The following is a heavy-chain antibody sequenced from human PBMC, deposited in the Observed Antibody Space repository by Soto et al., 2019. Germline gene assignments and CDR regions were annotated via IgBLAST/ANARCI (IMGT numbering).Heavy chain of an antibody. Sequence: ASVKVSCKASGYTFTSYGISWVRQAPGQGLEWMGWISAYNGNTNYAQKHQGRVTMTTDTSTSTAYMELRSLRSDDTAVYYCARGTQGYIGFDFDRPGDYVLFGAFDIWGQGTMVTVSS. J-gene: IGHJ3*02. CDR2: ISAYNGNT. CDR1: GYTFTSYG. V-gene: IGHV1-18*01. D-gene: IGHD5-12*01. CDR3: ARGTQGYIGFDFDRPGDYVLFGAFDI.